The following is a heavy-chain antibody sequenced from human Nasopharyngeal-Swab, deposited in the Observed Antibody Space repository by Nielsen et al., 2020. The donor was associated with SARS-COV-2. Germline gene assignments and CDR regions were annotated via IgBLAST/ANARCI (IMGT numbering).Heavy chain of an antibody. V-gene: IGHV3-23*01. Sequence: GESLKISCAASGFTFSSYAMSWVRQAPGKGLEWVSAISGSGGSTYYADSVKGRFTISRGNSKNTLYLQINSLRAEDTAVYYCAKDTALYLAFDIWGQGTMVTVSS. CDR1: GFTFSSYA. D-gene: IGHD3-9*01. CDR3: AKDTALYLAFDI. J-gene: IGHJ3*02. CDR2: ISGSGGST.